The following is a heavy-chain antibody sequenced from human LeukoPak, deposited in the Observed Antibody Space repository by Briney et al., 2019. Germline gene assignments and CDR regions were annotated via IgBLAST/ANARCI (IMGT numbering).Heavy chain of an antibody. D-gene: IGHD3-16*01. V-gene: IGHV1-2*02. J-gene: IGHJ6*03. Sequence: ASVKVSCKASRYTFTGYYMHWVRQAPGQGLEWMGWINPNSGGTNYAQKFQGRVTMTRDTSISTAYMELSRLRSDDTAVYYCARDGVYYYYMDVWGKGTAVTVSS. CDR3: ARDGVYYYYMDV. CDR1: RYTFTGYY. CDR2: INPNSGGT.